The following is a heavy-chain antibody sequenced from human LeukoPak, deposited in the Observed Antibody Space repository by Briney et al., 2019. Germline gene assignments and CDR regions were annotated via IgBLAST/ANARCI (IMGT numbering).Heavy chain of an antibody. D-gene: IGHD3-3*01. Sequence: AETLSLTCTDSGGSISNYYWSWIRQPPGKGKEWFGYFYYTGNTNYNPSLKSRVTISVDTSKNQFSLKLSSVTAADTAVYYCARASGVLRFLDWLGAFDIWGQGTMVTVSS. CDR2: FYYTGNT. J-gene: IGHJ3*02. V-gene: IGHV4-59*01. CDR3: ARASGVLRFLDWLGAFDI. CDR1: GGSISNYY.